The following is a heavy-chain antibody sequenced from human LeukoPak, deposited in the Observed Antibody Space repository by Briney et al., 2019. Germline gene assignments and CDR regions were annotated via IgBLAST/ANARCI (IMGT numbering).Heavy chain of an antibody. D-gene: IGHD6-19*01. CDR1: GFTFSNYN. CDR2: ISTSSSYI. J-gene: IGHJ6*03. Sequence: PGGSLRLSCAASGFTFSNYNMNWVRQAPGKGLEWVSSISTSSSYIYYADSLKGRFTISRDNAQNSLYLQMNSLRAEDTAVYYCARDSPGIAVAGTPYYYYYMDVWGKGTTVTVSS. V-gene: IGHV3-21*01. CDR3: ARDSPGIAVAGTPYYYYYMDV.